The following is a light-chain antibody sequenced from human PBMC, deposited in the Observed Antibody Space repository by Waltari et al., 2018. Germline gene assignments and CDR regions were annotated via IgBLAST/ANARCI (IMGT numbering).Light chain of an antibody. CDR1: FGSVSTSHY. CDR2: IRN. V-gene: IGLV8-61*02. CDR3: ALYMGNGIWA. Sequence: QTVVTQEPSFSVSPGGTVTLTCGLSFGSVSTSHYASWNQHTPGPSPRTLIYIRNILSSGVPDCFSGSILGDKAALTSTGAQADDECDYYCALYMGNGIWAFGGGTKLTVL. J-gene: IGLJ3*02.